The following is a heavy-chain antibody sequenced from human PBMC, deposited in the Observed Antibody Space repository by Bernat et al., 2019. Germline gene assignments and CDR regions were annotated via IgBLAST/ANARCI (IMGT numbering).Heavy chain of an antibody. Sequence: EVQLLESGGGLVQPGGSLRLSCAASGFTFSSYAMSWVRQAPGKGLEWVSAISGSGGSTYYADSVKGRFTISRDNFKNTLYLQMSSLRAEDKAVYYCAKVPTADYYYYYMDVWRKGTTVTVSS. D-gene: IGHD2-21*02. J-gene: IGHJ6*03. V-gene: IGHV3-23*01. CDR3: AKVPTADYYYYYMDV. CDR2: ISGSGGST. CDR1: GFTFSSYA.